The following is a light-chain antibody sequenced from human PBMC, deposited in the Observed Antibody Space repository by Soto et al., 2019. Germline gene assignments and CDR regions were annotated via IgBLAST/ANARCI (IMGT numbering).Light chain of an antibody. CDR2: GAS. V-gene: IGKV3-15*01. Sequence: EIVMTQSPATLSVSPGERATLSCRASQGVTTNLAWYQQKPGQAPRLRIYGASTRATGIPARFSGSGSGTEFTLTISSLQSEDFAVYYCQQYNTWPLTFGGGTKVEI. CDR1: QGVTTN. J-gene: IGKJ4*01. CDR3: QQYNTWPLT.